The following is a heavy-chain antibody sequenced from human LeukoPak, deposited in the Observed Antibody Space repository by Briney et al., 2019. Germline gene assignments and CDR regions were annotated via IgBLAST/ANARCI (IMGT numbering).Heavy chain of an antibody. V-gene: IGHV3-33*01. CDR3: ARKPLSYSNYEVDY. D-gene: IGHD4-11*01. J-gene: IGHJ4*02. CDR2: IWYDGSNK. CDR1: GFTFSSYG. Sequence: PGGSLRLSCAASGFTFSSYGMHWVRQAPGKGLEWVAVIWYDGSNKYYADSVKGRFTISRDNSKNTLYLQMSSLRAEDTALYYCARKPLSYSNYEVDYWGQGTLVTVSS.